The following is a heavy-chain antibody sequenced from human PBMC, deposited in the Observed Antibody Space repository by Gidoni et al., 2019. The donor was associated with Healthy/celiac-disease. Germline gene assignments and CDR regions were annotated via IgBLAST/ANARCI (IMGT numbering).Heavy chain of an antibody. CDR2: ISAYNGNT. Sequence: QVQLVQSGAEVKKPGASVKVSCKASGYTFTSYGISWVRQAPGHGLEWMGWISAYNGNTNYAQKLQGRVTMTTDTSTSTAYMELRSLRSDDTAVYYCARDGGYFRSGSSAYYYYGMDVWGQGTTVTVSS. J-gene: IGHJ6*02. D-gene: IGHD3-10*01. V-gene: IGHV1-18*01. CDR3: ARDGGYFRSGSSAYYYYGMDV. CDR1: GYTFTSYG.